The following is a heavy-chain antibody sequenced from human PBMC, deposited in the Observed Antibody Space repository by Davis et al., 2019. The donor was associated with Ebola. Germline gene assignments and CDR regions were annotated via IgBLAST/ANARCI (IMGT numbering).Heavy chain of an antibody. J-gene: IGHJ4*02. CDR2: ISGFNTNT. V-gene: IGHV1-18*04. CDR3: ARAPNYDVLTGTSSYDFDY. D-gene: IGHD3-9*01. CDR1: GYTFTSYG. Sequence: ASVKVSCKSSGYTFTSYGLVWVRQAPGLGLEWMGWISGFNTNTNFAQKFQGRVTVSKDTSTNTAYIDLRSLTSDDTAIYYCARAPNYDVLTGTSSYDFDYWGQGTLVTVSS.